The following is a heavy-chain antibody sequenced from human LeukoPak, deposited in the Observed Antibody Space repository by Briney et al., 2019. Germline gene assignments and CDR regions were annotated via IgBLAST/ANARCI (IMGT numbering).Heavy chain of an antibody. CDR1: GGTFSSYA. Sequence: GASVKVSCKASGGTFSSYAISWVRQAPGQGLEWMGRIIPILGIANYAQKFQGRVTITADKSTSTACMELSSLRSEDTAVYYCARVGMVATFDYWGQGTLVTVSS. D-gene: IGHD5-12*01. J-gene: IGHJ4*02. V-gene: IGHV1-69*04. CDR3: ARVGMVATFDY. CDR2: IIPILGIA.